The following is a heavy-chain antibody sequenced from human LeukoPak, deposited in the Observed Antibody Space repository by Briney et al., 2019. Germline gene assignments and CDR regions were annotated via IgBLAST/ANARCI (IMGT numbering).Heavy chain of an antibody. CDR1: GYTLTELS. J-gene: IGHJ4*02. CDR2: FDPEDGET. D-gene: IGHD2-2*02. Sequence: SVKVSCKVSGYTLTELSMHWVRQAPGKGLEWMGGFDPEDGETMYAQKFQGRVTMTEDTSTDTAYMELSRLRSDDTAVYYCARDSVVPAAILGGLSTIGERVGFDYWGQGTLVTVSS. CDR3: ARDSVVPAAILGGLSTIGERVGFDY. V-gene: IGHV1-24*01.